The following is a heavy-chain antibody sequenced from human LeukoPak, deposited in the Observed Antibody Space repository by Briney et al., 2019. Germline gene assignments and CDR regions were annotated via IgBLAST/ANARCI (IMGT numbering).Heavy chain of an antibody. D-gene: IGHD2-15*01. CDR3: ARESSGVYFDY. V-gene: IGHV1-46*01. CDR1: GYTFTSYY. Sequence: ASVKVSCKASGYTFTSYYMHWVRQAPGQGLEWMGIINPSGGSTSYAQKFQGRVTMTRDMSTSSVYMELSSLRSEDTAVYYCARESSGVYFDYWGQGTLVTVSS. J-gene: IGHJ4*02. CDR2: INPSGGST.